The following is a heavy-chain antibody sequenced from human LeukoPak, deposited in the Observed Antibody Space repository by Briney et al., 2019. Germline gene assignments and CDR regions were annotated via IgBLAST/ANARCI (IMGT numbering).Heavy chain of an antibody. CDR1: GFSFSSHA. D-gene: IGHD3-16*02. CDR2: ISNGGTYI. CDR3: ARDRMISFGGVIGKHALHI. V-gene: IGHV3-21*06. J-gene: IGHJ3*02. Sequence: GGSLRLSCAASGFSFSSHAMNWVRQAPGKGLEWVSTISNGGTYIYYADSVKGRFTISRDNANNSLFLQMNSLRADDTAVYYCARDRMISFGGVIGKHALHIWGQGTMVTVSS.